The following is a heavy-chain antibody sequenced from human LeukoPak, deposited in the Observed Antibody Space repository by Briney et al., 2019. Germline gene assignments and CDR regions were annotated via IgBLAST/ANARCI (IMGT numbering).Heavy chain of an antibody. D-gene: IGHD3-16*01. J-gene: IGHJ3*02. V-gene: IGHV3-48*03. CDR3: ARVGAVGGVFRAFDI. CDR2: ISSSGSTI. CDR1: GFTFSSYE. Sequence: GGSLRLSCADSGFTFSSYEMNWVRQAPGKGLEWVSYISSSGSTIYYADSVKGRFTISRDNAKNSLYLQMNSLRAEDTAVYYCARVGAVGGVFRAFDIWGQGTMVTVSS.